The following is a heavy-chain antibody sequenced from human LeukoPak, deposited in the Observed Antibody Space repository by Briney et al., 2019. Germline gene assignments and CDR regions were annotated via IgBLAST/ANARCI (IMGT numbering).Heavy chain of an antibody. V-gene: IGHV1-8*02. J-gene: IGHJ5*02. CDR3: ARVTIAAEWFDP. Sequence: ASVKVSCKASGYTFTSYGISWLRQATGQGLDGMGWMNPNSGNTGYAQKFQGRVTMTRNTSISTAYMELSSLRSEDTAVYYCARVTIAAEWFDPWGQGTLVTVSS. CDR2: MNPNSGNT. D-gene: IGHD6-13*01. CDR1: GYTFTSYG.